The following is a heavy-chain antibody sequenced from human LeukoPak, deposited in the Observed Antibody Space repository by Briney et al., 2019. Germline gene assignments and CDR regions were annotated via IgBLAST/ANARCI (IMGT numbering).Heavy chain of an antibody. J-gene: IGHJ4*02. CDR3: AKAPVSGGSSAYYFDY. CDR2: ISWNSGSI. CDR1: GFTFDDYA. V-gene: IGHV3-9*01. D-gene: IGHD2-15*01. Sequence: GGSLRLSCAASGFTFDDYAIHWVRQAPGKGLEWVSGISWNSGSIGYADSVKGRFTISRDNAKNSLYLQMTSLRAEDTALYYCAKAPVSGGSSAYYFDYWGQGTLVTVSS.